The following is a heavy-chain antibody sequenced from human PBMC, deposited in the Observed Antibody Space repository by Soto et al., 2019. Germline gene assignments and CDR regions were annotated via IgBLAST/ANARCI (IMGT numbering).Heavy chain of an antibody. Sequence: GGSLRLSCAASGFTFDDYTMHWVRQAPGKGLEWVSLISWDGGSTYYADSVKGRFTISRDNSKNSLYLQMNSLRTEDTALYYCAKDKLTTDLYYDSSGYPDYWGQGTLVTVSS. V-gene: IGHV3-43*01. CDR2: ISWDGGST. D-gene: IGHD3-22*01. CDR3: AKDKLTTDLYYDSSGYPDY. CDR1: GFTFDDYT. J-gene: IGHJ4*02.